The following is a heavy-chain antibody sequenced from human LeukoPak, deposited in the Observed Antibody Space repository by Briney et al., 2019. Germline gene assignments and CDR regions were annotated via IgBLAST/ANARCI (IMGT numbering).Heavy chain of an antibody. J-gene: IGHJ4*02. CDR3: AAVLRNYYDSSGYYYFDY. CDR2: IVVGSGNT. D-gene: IGHD3-22*01. Sequence: SVKVSRKASGFTFTSSAMQWVRQARGQRLEWIGWIVVGSGNTNYAQKFQERVTITRDMSTSTAYMELSSLRSEDTAVYYCAAVLRNYYDSSGYYYFDYWGQGTLVTVSS. CDR1: GFTFTSSA. V-gene: IGHV1-58*02.